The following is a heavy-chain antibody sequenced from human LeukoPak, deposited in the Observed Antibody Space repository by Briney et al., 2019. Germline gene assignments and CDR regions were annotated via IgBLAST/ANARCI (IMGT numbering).Heavy chain of an antibody. J-gene: IGHJ4*02. CDR1: GGTFSSYA. CDR2: LIPIFGTA. D-gene: IGHD3-16*02. CDR3: ARDHLDYVWGSYRPGYFDY. Sequence: GSSVTVSFKASGGTFSSYAISWVRQAPGQGLEWMGGLIPIFGTANYAQKFQGRVTITADESTSTAYMELSSLRSEDTAVYYCARDHLDYVWGSYRPGYFDYWGQGTLVTVSS. V-gene: IGHV1-69*01.